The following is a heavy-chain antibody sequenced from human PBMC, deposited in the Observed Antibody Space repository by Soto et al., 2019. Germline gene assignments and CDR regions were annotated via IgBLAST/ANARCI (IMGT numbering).Heavy chain of an antibody. V-gene: IGHV1-18*01. Sequence: ASVKVSCKASGYTFTSYGISWVRQAPGQGLEWMGWISAYNGNTNYAQKLQGRVTMTTDTSTSTAYMELRSLRSDDTAVYYCARESIYSGYGVFDYWGQGTLATVSS. CDR2: ISAYNGNT. J-gene: IGHJ4*02. D-gene: IGHD5-12*01. CDR1: GYTFTSYG. CDR3: ARESIYSGYGVFDY.